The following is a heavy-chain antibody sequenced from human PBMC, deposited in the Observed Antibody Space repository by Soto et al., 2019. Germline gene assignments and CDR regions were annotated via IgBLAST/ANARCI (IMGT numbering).Heavy chain of an antibody. CDR3: ARGPFLRLPHATQQLVPHSHYYYGMDV. CDR2: INHSGST. Sequence: SETLSLTCAVYGGSFSGYYWSWIRQPPGKGLEWIGEINHSGSTNYNPSLKSRVTISVDTSKNQFSLKLSSVTAADTAVYYCARGPFLRLPHATQQLVPHSHYYYGMDVWGQGTTVTVSS. V-gene: IGHV4-34*01. CDR1: GGSFSGYY. J-gene: IGHJ6*02. D-gene: IGHD6-13*01.